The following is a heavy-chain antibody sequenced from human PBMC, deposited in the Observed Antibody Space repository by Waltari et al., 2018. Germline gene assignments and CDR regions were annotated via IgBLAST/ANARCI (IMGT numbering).Heavy chain of an antibody. CDR2: IYPGDSDT. V-gene: IGHV5-51*01. J-gene: IGHJ4*02. D-gene: IGHD6-13*01. CDR1: GYRFNSYW. CDR3: AVAASGSSYFDH. Sequence: EVQLVQSGAEVKKPGESLKISCKGSGYRFNSYWIGWVRQTPGKGLECMGIIYPGDSDTRYSTSFQGQVTISADKSINTAYLQWSSLKASDTAIYYCAVAASGSSYFDHWGQGTLVTVSS.